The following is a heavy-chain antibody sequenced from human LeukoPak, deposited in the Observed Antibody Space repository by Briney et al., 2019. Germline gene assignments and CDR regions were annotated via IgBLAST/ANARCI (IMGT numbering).Heavy chain of an antibody. CDR3: ARVSAGVSHYYDSSGYYRT. V-gene: IGHV1-69*13. CDR1: GGTFSSYA. D-gene: IGHD3-22*01. CDR2: IIPIFGTA. J-gene: IGHJ5*02. Sequence: SVKVSCKASGGTFSSYAISWVRQAPGQGLEWMGGIIPIFGTANYAQKFQGRVTITADESTSTAYMELSSLRSEDTAVYYCARVSAGVSHYYDSSGYYRTWGQGTLVTVSS.